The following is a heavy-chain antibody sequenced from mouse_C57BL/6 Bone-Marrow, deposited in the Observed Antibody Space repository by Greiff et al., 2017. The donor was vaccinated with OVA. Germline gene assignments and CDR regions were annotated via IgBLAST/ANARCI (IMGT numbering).Heavy chain of an antibody. CDR1: GFTFSDYG. Sequence: EVQGVESGGGLVKPGASLKLSCAASGFTFSDYGMHWVRQAPEKGLEWVAYISSGSSTTYYADKLKGRFTMSRDKSKNTLFLQMTRLRSEDTAMYYCARRGNDVPWFAYWGQGTLVTVSA. V-gene: IGHV5-17*01. CDR3: ARRGNDVPWFAY. J-gene: IGHJ3*01. CDR2: ISSGSSTT. D-gene: IGHD2-2*01.